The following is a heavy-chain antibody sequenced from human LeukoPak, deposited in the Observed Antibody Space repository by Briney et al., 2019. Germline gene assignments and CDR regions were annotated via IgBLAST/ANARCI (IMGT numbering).Heavy chain of an antibody. CDR2: FDPEDGET. CDR3: ATDDPKRNHYYYYYGMGV. J-gene: IGHJ6*02. D-gene: IGHD5-24*01. V-gene: IGHV1-24*01. Sequence: ASVKVSCKVSGYTLTELSMHWVRQAPGKGLEWMGGFDPEDGETIYAQKFQGRVTMTEDTSTDTAYMELSSLRSEDTAVYYCATDDPKRNHYYYYYGMGVWGQGTTVTVSS. CDR1: GYTLTELS.